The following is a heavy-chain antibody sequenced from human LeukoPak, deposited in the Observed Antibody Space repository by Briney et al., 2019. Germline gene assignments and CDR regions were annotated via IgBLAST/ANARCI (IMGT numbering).Heavy chain of an antibody. Sequence: SVKVSRKASGGTFSSYAISWVRQAPGQGLEWMGRIIPILGIANYAQKFQGRVTITADKSTSTAYMELSSLRSEDTAVYYCARGGGESLDYWGQGTLVTVSS. CDR1: GGTFSSYA. V-gene: IGHV1-69*04. J-gene: IGHJ4*02. D-gene: IGHD2-21*01. CDR2: IIPILGIA. CDR3: ARGGGESLDY.